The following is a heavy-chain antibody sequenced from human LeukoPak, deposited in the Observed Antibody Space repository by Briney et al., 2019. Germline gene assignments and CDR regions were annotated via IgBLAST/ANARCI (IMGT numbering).Heavy chain of an antibody. CDR1: GGTFSSYA. D-gene: IGHD3-9*01. V-gene: IGHV1-24*01. CDR2: FDPEDGET. CDR3: ATDRVLRYFDWLSSG. J-gene: IGHJ4*02. Sequence: GASVKVSCKASGGTFSSYAISWVRQAPGQGLEWMGGFDPEDGETIYAQKFQGRVTMTEDTSTDAAYMELSSLRSEDTAVYYCATDRVLRYFDWLSSGWGQGTLVTVSS.